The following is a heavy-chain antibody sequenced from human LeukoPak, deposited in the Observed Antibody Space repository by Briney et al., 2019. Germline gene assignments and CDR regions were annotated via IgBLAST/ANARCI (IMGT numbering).Heavy chain of an antibody. D-gene: IGHD4-23*01. CDR1: GYTYTSYG. V-gene: IGHV1-46*01. J-gene: IGHJ4*02. CDR2: INPSGGST. CDR3: ARDIYGGNSVSPWVY. Sequence: ASVRVSCKASGYTYTSYGISWVRQAPGQGLEWMGIINPSGGSTSYAQKFQGRVTMTRDMSTSTVYMELSSLRSEDTAVYYCARDIYGGNSVSPWVYWGQGTLVTVSS.